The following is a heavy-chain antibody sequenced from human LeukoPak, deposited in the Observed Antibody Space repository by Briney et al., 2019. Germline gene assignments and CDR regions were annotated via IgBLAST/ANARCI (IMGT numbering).Heavy chain of an antibody. D-gene: IGHD2-2*01. CDR3: ARSTTRYYFDY. J-gene: IGHJ4*02. CDR1: GFTFTNYW. V-gene: IGHV3-74*01. Sequence: GGSLRLSCAASGFTFTNYWMHWVRQAPGKGLVWVSRINSDGSSTSYADSVKGRFTISRDNAKNTLYLQMNSLRAEDTAVYYCARSTTRYYFDYWGQGTLVTVSS. CDR2: INSDGSST.